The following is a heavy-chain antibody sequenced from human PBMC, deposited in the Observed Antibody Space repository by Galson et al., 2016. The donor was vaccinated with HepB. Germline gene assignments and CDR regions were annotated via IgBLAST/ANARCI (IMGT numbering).Heavy chain of an antibody. CDR1: GFAFNTYW. CDR2: IKQDASEK. D-gene: IGHD2-21*02. CDR3: ARDYRHCGADPM. J-gene: IGHJ4*02. V-gene: IGHV3-7*01. Sequence: SLRLSCAASGFAFNTYWMSWVRHAPGKGLEWVANIKQDASEKYYVDSVKGRFTISRDNAKNSLYLQMNSLTADDQAVYYCARDYRHCGADPMGAQGTLVTVSS.